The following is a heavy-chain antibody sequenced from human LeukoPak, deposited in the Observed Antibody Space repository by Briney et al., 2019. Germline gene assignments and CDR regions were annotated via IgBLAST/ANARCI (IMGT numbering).Heavy chain of an antibody. V-gene: IGHV4-34*01. CDR3: ARVGDVNYYYYYYMDV. Sequence: SETLSLTCAVYGGSFSGYYWSWIRQPPGKGLEWIGEINHSGSTNYNPSLKSRVTISVDTSKNQFSLKLSSVTAADTAVYYCARVGDVNYYYYYYMDVWGKGTTVTVSS. CDR2: INHSGST. D-gene: IGHD3-10*01. J-gene: IGHJ6*03. CDR1: GGSFSGYY.